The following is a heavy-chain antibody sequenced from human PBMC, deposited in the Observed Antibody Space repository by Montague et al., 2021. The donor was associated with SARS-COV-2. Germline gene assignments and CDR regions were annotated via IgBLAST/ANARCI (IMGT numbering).Heavy chain of an antibody. CDR2: IDAGGGAT. Sequence: SLRLSCAASGFTFSTYAMTWVRHTPGKGLEWVSAIDAGGGATYDADSVKGRFTISRDNSENTLYLQMNSLRAEDTAIYYCAKGRGTSCSDYWGQGTLVTVSS. CDR3: AKGRGTSCSDY. D-gene: IGHD2-15*01. V-gene: IGHV3-23*01. CDR1: GFTFSTYA. J-gene: IGHJ4*02.